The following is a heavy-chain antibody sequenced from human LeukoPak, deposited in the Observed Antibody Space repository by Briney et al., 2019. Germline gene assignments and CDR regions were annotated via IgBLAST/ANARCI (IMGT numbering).Heavy chain of an antibody. V-gene: IGHV3-33*06. CDR1: GFTFSSYG. CDR2: IWYDGSNK. D-gene: IGHD1-26*01. J-gene: IGHJ2*01. Sequence: GGSLRLSCAASGFTFSSYGMHWVRQAPGKGLEWVAVIWYDGSNKYYADSVKGRFTISRDNSKNTLYLQMNSLRAEDTAVYYCAKDRTVGASYWYFDLWGRGTLVTVSS. CDR3: AKDRTVGASYWYFDL.